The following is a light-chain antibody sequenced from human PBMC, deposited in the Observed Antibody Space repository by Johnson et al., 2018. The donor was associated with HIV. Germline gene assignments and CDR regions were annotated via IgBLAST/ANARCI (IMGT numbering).Light chain of an antibody. CDR3: GTWDNSLSVFV. V-gene: IGLV1-51*02. CDR2: ENN. CDR1: SSNIGNNY. J-gene: IGLJ1*01. Sequence: QSALTQPPSVSAAPGQKVTISCSGSSSNIGNNYVSWYQQFPGTAPKLLIYENNKRPSGIPDRFSGSKSGTSATLGITGLQTGDDADYYCGTWDNSLSVFVFGTGTKVTVL.